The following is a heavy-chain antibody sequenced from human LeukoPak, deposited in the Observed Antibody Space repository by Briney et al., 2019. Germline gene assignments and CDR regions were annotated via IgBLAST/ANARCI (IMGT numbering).Heavy chain of an antibody. CDR1: GYTFTDYY. CDR2: INPNSGGT. CDR3: ARERKVRGVIILDY. J-gene: IGHJ4*02. Sequence: ASVKVSCKASGYTFTDYYIHWVRQAPGQGLEWMGWINPNSGGTDYAQKFQGRVTVTRDTSISTAYMELSRLRSDDTAVYYCARERKVRGVIILDYWGQGTLVTVSS. D-gene: IGHD3-10*01. V-gene: IGHV1-2*02.